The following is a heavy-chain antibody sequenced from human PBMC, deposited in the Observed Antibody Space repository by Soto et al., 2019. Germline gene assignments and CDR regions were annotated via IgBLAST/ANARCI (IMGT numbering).Heavy chain of an antibody. Sequence: GGSLRLSCAASGFTFSSYGMHWVRQAPGKGLEWVAVISYDGSNKYYADSVKGRFTISRDNSKNTLYLQMNSLRAEDTAVYYCAKDGYKDSGYDPYYYYYMDVWGKGTTVTVSS. D-gene: IGHD5-12*01. V-gene: IGHV3-30*18. CDR2: ISYDGSNK. J-gene: IGHJ6*03. CDR3: AKDGYKDSGYDPYYYYYMDV. CDR1: GFTFSSYG.